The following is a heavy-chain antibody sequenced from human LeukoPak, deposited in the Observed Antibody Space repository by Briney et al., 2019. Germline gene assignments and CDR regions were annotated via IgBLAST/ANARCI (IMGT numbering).Heavy chain of an antibody. V-gene: IGHV3-15*01. CDR2: IKSKTNGGTT. CDR1: GFTFSNAW. Sequence: GGSLRLSCAASGFTFSNAWMSWVRQAPGKGLEWVGRIKSKTNGGTTDYAAPVKGRFTISRDDSKNTLYLQMNSLKTEDTAVYYCTTVRGYYYDSSGYITDYWGQGTLVTVSS. CDR3: TTVRGYYYDSSGYITDY. D-gene: IGHD3-22*01. J-gene: IGHJ4*02.